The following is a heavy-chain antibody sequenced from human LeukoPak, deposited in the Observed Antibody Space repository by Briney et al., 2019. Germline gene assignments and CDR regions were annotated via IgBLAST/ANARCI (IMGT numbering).Heavy chain of an antibody. CDR2: IYYSGST. J-gene: IGHJ4*02. D-gene: IGHD5-12*01. CDR1: GGSISSYY. CDR3: ATVARYSAYDGFDY. Sequence: SETLSLTCTASGGSISSYYWSWIRQPPGNGLEWIGYIYYSGSTSYNPSLKSRVTISVDTSKNQFSLKLSSVTAADTAVYYCATVARYSAYDGFDYWGQGTLVTVSS. V-gene: IGHV4-59*01.